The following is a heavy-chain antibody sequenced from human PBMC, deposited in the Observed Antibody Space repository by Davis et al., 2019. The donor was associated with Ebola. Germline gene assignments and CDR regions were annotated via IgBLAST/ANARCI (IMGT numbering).Heavy chain of an antibody. D-gene: IGHD4-17*01. CDR2: IIPILGIA. Sequence: SVQVSCKASGCTFSSYAISWVRQAPGQGLEWMGRIIPILGIANYAQKFQGRVTITADKSTSTAYMELSSLRSEDTAVYYCARDGGDYATTSFYYGMDVWGQGTTVTVSS. CDR1: GCTFSSYA. V-gene: IGHV1-69*04. CDR3: ARDGGDYATTSFYYGMDV. J-gene: IGHJ6*02.